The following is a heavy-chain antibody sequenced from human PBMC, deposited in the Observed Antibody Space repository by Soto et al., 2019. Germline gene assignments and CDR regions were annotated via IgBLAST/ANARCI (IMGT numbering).Heavy chain of an antibody. CDR3: ASSNWGGIPGGSNYFDY. J-gene: IGHJ4*02. CDR2: ISAYNGNT. V-gene: IGHV1-18*01. CDR1: GYTFTSYG. Sequence: ASVKVSCKASGYTFTSYGISWVRQAPGQGLEWMGWISAYNGNTNYAQKLQGRVTMTTDTSTSTAYMELRSLRSDDTAVYYCASSNWGGIPGGSNYFDYRGQGTLVTVSS. D-gene: IGHD7-27*01.